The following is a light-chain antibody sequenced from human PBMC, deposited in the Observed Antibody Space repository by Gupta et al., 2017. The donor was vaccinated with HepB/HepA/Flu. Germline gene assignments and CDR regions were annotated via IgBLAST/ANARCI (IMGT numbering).Light chain of an antibody. J-gene: IGLJ1*01. CDR2: RKI. V-gene: IGLV1-44*01. CDR1: STNIGSNN. CDR3: SAWYDSRNGYV. Sequence: QSVLTQPPSASGTPGQRVTISCSGTSTNIGSNNVICYYQLHGTPPHHLMYRKIQRPPGVPAERSSGSTATYASLLIVWLQQAEEAADYCSAWYDSRNGYVFGTGTKVTVL.